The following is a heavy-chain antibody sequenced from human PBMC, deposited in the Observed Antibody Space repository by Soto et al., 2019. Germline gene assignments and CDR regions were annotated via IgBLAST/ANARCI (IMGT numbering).Heavy chain of an antibody. CDR1: GVTFSSYA. D-gene: IGHD3-16*01. CDR2: IIPVFRTS. CDR3: AKDGSWDGGGGES. Sequence: QVQLVQSGAEVKKPGSSVKVSCSASGVTFSSYAFTWVRQAPGQGLEWMGNIIPVFRTSTYAQRFEGRLTISADESTNTVYIELSSLRSEATAVCFWAKDGSWDGGGGESWGQGTLVIVSS. J-gene: IGHJ4*02. V-gene: IGHV1-69*18.